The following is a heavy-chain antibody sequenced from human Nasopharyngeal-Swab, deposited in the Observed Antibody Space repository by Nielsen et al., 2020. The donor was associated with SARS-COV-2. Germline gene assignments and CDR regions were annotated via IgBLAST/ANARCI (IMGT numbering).Heavy chain of an antibody. Sequence: ASVNVSCKASGYTFTGYYMHWVRPAPGQGLEWMGWINPHSGCTNYAQKFQGRVTLTRDKSISTAYMELSRLRSDDTAVYYCARGDYGDHTHHTTFDYWGQGTLVTVSS. CDR3: ARGDYGDHTHHTTFDY. V-gene: IGHV1-2*02. CDR1: GYTFTGYY. D-gene: IGHD4-17*01. J-gene: IGHJ4*02. CDR2: INPHSGCT.